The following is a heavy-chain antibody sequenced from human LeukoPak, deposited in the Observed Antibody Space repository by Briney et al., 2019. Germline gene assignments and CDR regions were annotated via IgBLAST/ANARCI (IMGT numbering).Heavy chain of an antibody. CDR1: GFTFSTYS. CDR2: ISSSSSYI. Sequence: GGSLRLSCAASGFTFSTYSMNWVRQAPGKGLEWVSSISSSSSYIYYADSVKGRFTISRDNAKNSLFLQMNSLRAEDTAVYYCAKEISVYDILTGYYPFDAFDIWGQGTMVTVSS. D-gene: IGHD3-9*01. V-gene: IGHV3-21*01. CDR3: AKEISVYDILTGYYPFDAFDI. J-gene: IGHJ3*02.